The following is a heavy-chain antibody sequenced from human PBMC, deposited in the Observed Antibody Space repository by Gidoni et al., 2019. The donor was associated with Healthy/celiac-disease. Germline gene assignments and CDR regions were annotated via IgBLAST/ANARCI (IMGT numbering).Heavy chain of an antibody. J-gene: IGHJ5*02. CDR3: ARARLSTVTRKSKINWFDP. CDR2: ISYDGSNK. CDR1: GFTLGSYG. Sequence: QVQLVESGGGVVRPGSSLRLSCEASGFTLGSYGMPWVRQAPGKGLEGVAVISYDGSNKYYADSVKGRFTISRDNSKNTLYLQMNSLRAEDTSVYYCARARLSTVTRKSKINWFDPWGQGTLVTVSS. D-gene: IGHD4-17*01. V-gene: IGHV3-30*03.